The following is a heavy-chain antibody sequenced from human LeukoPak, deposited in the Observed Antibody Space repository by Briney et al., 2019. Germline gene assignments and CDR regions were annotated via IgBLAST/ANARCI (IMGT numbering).Heavy chain of an antibody. J-gene: IGHJ4*02. CDR2: ISYDGSNK. Sequence: GRSLRLSCAASGFTFSSYAMPWVRQAPGKGLEWVAVISYDGSNKYYADSVKGRFTISRDNSKNTLYLQMNSLRAEDTAVYYCARATMVRGVFDYWGQGTLVTVSS. D-gene: IGHD3-10*01. CDR3: ARATMVRGVFDY. V-gene: IGHV3-30-3*01. CDR1: GFTFSSYA.